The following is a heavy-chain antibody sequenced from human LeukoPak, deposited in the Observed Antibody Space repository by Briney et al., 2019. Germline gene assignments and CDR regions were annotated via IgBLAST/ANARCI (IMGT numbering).Heavy chain of an antibody. CDR3: ARPPPRRDGSGWNYFDY. J-gene: IGHJ4*02. CDR2: LKQDGSEK. Sequence: GVPLRLPCAAPGFTFRYCWMSWVPGSPGKGLEGGAHLKQDGSEKNYVGSVKGRFTISRDNAKNSLYLQMNSLRAEDTAVYYCARPPPRRDGSGWNYFDYWGQGTLVTVSS. D-gene: IGHD6-19*01. CDR1: GFTFRYCW. V-gene: IGHV3-7*04.